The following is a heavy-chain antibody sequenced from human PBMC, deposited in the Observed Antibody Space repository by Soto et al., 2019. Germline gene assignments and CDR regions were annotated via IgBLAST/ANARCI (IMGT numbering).Heavy chain of an antibody. CDR1: GFNLRDYA. D-gene: IGHD3-10*01. Sequence: EVQLVESGGGSAQPGTSLRLSCVASGFNLRDYAMHWVRQAPGRGLEWVSGIASNSGSMCYAASVKGRFTISRDNAENSHYLQLNSLRVEDTAFYYCTRQAGVPAIGSFDSWGQGTLVIVAS. V-gene: IGHV3-9*01. CDR3: TRQAGVPAIGSFDS. CDR2: IASNSGSM. J-gene: IGHJ4*02.